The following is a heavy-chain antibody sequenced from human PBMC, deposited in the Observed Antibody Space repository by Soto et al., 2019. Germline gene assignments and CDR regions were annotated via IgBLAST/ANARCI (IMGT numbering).Heavy chain of an antibody. J-gene: IGHJ4*02. CDR3: ARGQSIVAAIVYFDY. CDR2: VYQSGRT. CDR1: GAYVSSAGYS. V-gene: IGHV4-30-2*05. Sequence: QPQLQESGSGLVKPSQTLSLTCSVSGAYVSSAGYSWSWIRQPPGKGLEWIGYVYQSGRTYGSVTTSYNPSLKSRVTISVDRSTNQFSLKLISVTAADTAVYFCARGQSIVAAIVYFDYWGQGSLVTVSS. D-gene: IGHD5-12*01.